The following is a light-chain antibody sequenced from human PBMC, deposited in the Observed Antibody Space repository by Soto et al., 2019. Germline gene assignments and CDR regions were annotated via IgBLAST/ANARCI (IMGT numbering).Light chain of an antibody. CDR1: QSVSSR. Sequence: EIVLTQSPVTLSLSPGARATLSCRASQSVSSRLACYQQKPGQAPRLLISGASSRATGIPDRFSGSGSATDFTPTISRLEPEDFALYYCQQYGSSPITFGQGTRLEIK. CDR2: GAS. J-gene: IGKJ5*01. CDR3: QQYGSSPIT. V-gene: IGKV3-20*01.